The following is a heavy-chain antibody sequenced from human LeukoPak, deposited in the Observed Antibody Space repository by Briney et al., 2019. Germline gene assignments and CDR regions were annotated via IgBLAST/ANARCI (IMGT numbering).Heavy chain of an antibody. CDR3: GRAFPPLRTSSAGDL. Sequence: GGSLRLSCSASGFTFSDYDMNWIRQAPGKGLEWISAVSGRSSHTYYGDSVKGRFSISRDNAKNLLYLQMNGLGAEDTAVYYCGRAFPPLRTSSAGDLWGQGTLVTVSS. V-gene: IGHV3-21*06. J-gene: IGHJ4*02. D-gene: IGHD3-16*01. CDR2: VSGRSSHT. CDR1: GFTFSDYD.